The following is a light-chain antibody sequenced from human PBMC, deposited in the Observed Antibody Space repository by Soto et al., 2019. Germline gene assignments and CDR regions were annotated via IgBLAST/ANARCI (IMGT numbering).Light chain of an antibody. J-gene: IGKJ5*01. Sequence: ILMTQSPATLSVSPGERATLSCRASQSVSPNVAWYQQRPGQAPRLLIYAASTRATGIPGRFSASGSGTEFTLTISSLESEDFAVYYCQQYYTWSSFGQGTRLEIK. CDR2: AAS. CDR3: QQYYTWSS. V-gene: IGKV3-15*01. CDR1: QSVSPN.